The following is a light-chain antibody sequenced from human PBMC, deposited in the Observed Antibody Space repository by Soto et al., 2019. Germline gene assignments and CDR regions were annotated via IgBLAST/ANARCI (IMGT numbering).Light chain of an antibody. Sequence: EIVMTQSPATLSVSPGERATLSCRASQSISSNLAWYQQKPGQAPRLLIYGASTRATGIPARFSGSRSGTDFTFTISSLRSEDFALYCCQQYNNWPALTFGGGTKVEIK. J-gene: IGKJ4*01. CDR3: QQYNNWPALT. CDR2: GAS. V-gene: IGKV3D-15*01. CDR1: QSISSN.